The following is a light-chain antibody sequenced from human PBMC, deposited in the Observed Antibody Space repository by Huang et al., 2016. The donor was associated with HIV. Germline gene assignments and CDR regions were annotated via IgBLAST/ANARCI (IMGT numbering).Light chain of an antibody. V-gene: IGKV3-11*01. CDR3: QQRSAWPLT. J-gene: IGKJ4*01. CDR1: QSVRSY. CDR2: DAS. Sequence: EIVLTQSPATLSLSPGERATLSCRASQSVRSYLAWYQQKPGQAPRLLIYDASHRATGIPARFSGSWSGTDFTLTISNLQSEDFAVYYCQQRSAWPLTFGGGTKVEI.